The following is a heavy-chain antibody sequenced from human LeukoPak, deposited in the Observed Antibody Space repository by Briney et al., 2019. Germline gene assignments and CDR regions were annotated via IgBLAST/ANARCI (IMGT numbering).Heavy chain of an antibody. V-gene: IGHV1-2*02. D-gene: IGHD6-13*01. CDR2: INPNSGGT. CDR3: ARGIAAAYFYYMDV. J-gene: IGHJ6*03. CDR1: GYTFTGYY. Sequence: PGGSLRLSCAASGYTFTGYYMHWVRQAPGQGLEWMGWINPNSGGTNYAQKFQGRVTMTRDTSISTAYMELSRLRSDDTAVYYCARGIAAAYFYYMDVWGKGTTVTVSS.